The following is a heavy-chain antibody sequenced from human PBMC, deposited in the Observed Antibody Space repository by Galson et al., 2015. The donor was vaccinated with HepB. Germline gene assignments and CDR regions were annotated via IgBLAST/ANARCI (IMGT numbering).Heavy chain of an antibody. CDR1: GFIFSNHA. J-gene: IGHJ4*02. D-gene: IGHD1-26*01. Sequence: SLRLSCAASGFIFSNHAMHWVRQSPGKGLECVSSVSSNGGGTNYADYVLGRFTISRDNSKNMVYLQMTSLRPDDTAVYYCVKWSHSECFDYWGQGTRVIVSS. CDR2: VSSNGGGT. V-gene: IGHV3-64D*06. CDR3: VKWSHSECFDY.